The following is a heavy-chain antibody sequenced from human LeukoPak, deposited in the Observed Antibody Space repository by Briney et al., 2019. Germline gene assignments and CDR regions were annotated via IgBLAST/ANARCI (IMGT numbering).Heavy chain of an antibody. J-gene: IGHJ4*02. CDR1: GGSISSGGYY. Sequence: SETLSLTCTVSGGSISSGGYYWSWIRQHPGKGLEWIGYIYYSGSTYYNPSLKSRVTISVDTSKNQFSLKLSSVTAADTAVYYCARDLRGRGINEYYFDYWGQGTLVTVSS. CDR3: ARDLRGRGINEYYFDY. CDR2: IYYSGST. D-gene: IGHD3-10*01. V-gene: IGHV4-31*03.